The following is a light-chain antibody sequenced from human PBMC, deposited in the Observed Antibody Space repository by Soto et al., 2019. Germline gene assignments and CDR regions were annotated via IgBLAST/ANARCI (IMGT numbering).Light chain of an antibody. CDR2: SNN. CDR1: NSNIGGND. Sequence: QSVLTQPPSASGTPGQRISITCSGRNSNIGGNDVYWFQQLPGAAPKVVIYSNNQRPSGVPDRFSGSKSGTSASLAISGLQSEDEADYYCAAWDDSLNGYVFGTGTKVTVL. V-gene: IGLV1-44*01. CDR3: AAWDDSLNGYV. J-gene: IGLJ1*01.